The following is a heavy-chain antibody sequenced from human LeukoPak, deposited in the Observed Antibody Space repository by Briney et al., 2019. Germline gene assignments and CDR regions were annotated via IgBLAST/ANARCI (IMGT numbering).Heavy chain of an antibody. D-gene: IGHD5-12*01. V-gene: IGHV3-48*01. CDR1: GFTFSNYS. CDR3: ARDYSGYDLTYDY. CDR2: ISSSSSTI. J-gene: IGHJ4*02. Sequence: PGGSLRLSCAASGFTFSNYSMNWVRQAPGKGLEWVSYISSSSSTIYYADSVKGRFTISRDNAKNSLYLQMNSLRAEDTAVYYCARDYSGYDLTYDYWGQGTLVTVSS.